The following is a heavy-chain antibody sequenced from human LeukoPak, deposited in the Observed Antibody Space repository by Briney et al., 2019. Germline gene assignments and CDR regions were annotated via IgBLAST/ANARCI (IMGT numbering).Heavy chain of an antibody. V-gene: IGHV3-7*01. Sequence: GGSVRLFCGASGFPFSTYWMSWVRQAPGKGLEWVANIKQDGSEKYYVDSVKGRFTISRDNAKHSLYLQMNSLRAEDTAMYYCARASAGNDYWGQGTLVTVSS. CDR3: ARASAGNDY. CDR1: GFPFSTYW. J-gene: IGHJ4*02. CDR2: IKQDGSEK. D-gene: IGHD6-13*01.